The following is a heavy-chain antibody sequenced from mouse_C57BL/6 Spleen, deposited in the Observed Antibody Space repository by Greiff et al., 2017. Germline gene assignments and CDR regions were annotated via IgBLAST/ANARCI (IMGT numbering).Heavy chain of an antibody. D-gene: IGHD2-3*01. CDR2: ISSGGSYT. CDR3: SAYDGYYVFDD. J-gene: IGHJ2*01. CDR1: GFNFSSYG. V-gene: IGHV5-6*01. Sequence: EVQLVESGGDLVKPGGSLKLSCAASGFNFSSYGMSWVRQTPDKRLEWVATISSGGSYTYYPDSVKGRFTISRDNAKNTLYLQLSSLKSEYTAMYYCSAYDGYYVFDDWGQGTTLTVSS.